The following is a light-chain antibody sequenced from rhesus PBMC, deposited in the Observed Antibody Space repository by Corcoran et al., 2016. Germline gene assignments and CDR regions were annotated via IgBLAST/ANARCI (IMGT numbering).Light chain of an antibody. J-gene: IGKJ2*01. CDR1: QGISNY. Sequence: DIQMTQSPSSLSASVGDTGIITCRASQGISNYLAWYQQKPGKVPKPLIYYASNLETGVPSSFSVSGSGADFTLTISSLQPEDFATYCCHRNTYPYSFGQGTKVEIK. V-gene: IGKV1S14*01. CDR3: HRNTYPYS. CDR2: YAS.